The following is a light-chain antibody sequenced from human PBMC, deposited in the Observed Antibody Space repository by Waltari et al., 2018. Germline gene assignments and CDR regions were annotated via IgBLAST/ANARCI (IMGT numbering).Light chain of an antibody. V-gene: IGKV2-28*01. Sequence: DIVMTQSPLSLPVTPGEPASISCRPSQSLLYSNGYNYLDWYLQKPGQSPQLLIYLGSNRASGVPDRLSGSGSGTDFTLKISRVEAEDVGVYYCMQALQTWTFGQGTRVEIK. CDR3: MQALQTWT. CDR2: LGS. J-gene: IGKJ1*01. CDR1: QSLLYSNGYNY.